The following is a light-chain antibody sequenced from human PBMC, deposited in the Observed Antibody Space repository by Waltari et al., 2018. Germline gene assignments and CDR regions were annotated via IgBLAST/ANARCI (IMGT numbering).Light chain of an antibody. CDR2: DNN. J-gene: IGLJ2*01. CDR1: TSNIGAGYD. Sequence: QSGLTQPPSVSGAPGQRVTISCTGSTSNIGAGYDVHWYQQVPGTAPKLVIYDNNNRPPGDPDRFSGSKSGTSAALAIPGLQGEDEADYYCQSYDGSLSGSKIFGGGTKLTVL. V-gene: IGLV1-40*01. CDR3: QSYDGSLSGSKI.